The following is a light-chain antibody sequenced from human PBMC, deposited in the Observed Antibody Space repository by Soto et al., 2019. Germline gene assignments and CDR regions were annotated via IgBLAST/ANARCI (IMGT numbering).Light chain of an antibody. CDR1: QSVSSN. CDR2: GAS. V-gene: IGKV3-15*01. J-gene: IGKJ1*01. CDR3: QQYNNWWT. Sequence: EIVLTQSPATLSFSPGERATLSCRASQSVSSNLAWYQQKPGQAPRLLIYGASTRATGIPARFSGSGSGTEFTLTISSLQSEDFAVYYCQQYNNWWTFGQGTKVDI.